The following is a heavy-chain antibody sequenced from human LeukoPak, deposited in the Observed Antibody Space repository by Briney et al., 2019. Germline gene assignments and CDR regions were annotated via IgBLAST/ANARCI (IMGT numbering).Heavy chain of an antibody. Sequence: SLRLSCAASGFTFSSYAMHWVRQAPGKGLEWIGDVYHTGRTNYNPSLKSRVTISVDKSKKQFSLKLDSVTAADTAVYYCARGTEADGTFMFDFWGQGTLVTVSS. CDR1: GFTFSSYA. CDR3: ARGTEADGTFMFDF. D-gene: IGHD5-24*01. J-gene: IGHJ4*02. V-gene: IGHV4-4*02. CDR2: VYHTGRT.